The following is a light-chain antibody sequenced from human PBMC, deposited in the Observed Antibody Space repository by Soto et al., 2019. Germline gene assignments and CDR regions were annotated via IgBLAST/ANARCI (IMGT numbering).Light chain of an antibody. V-gene: IGLV2-14*01. CDR2: EVT. Sequence: QSVLTQPASVSGSPGQSVTISCSGTSSDVGGYNYVSWYQQYPGKAPKLMIYEVTNRPSGVSNRFSGSKSGNTASLTISGLQAEDEADYYCSSFTNGSTLLSVFGTGTKLTVL. CDR1: SSDVGGYNY. J-gene: IGLJ1*01. CDR3: SSFTNGSTLLSV.